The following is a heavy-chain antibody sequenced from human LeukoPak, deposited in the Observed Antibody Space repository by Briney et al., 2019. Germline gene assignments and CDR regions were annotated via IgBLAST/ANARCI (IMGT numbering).Heavy chain of an antibody. Sequence: GGSLRLSCAASGFTFSSYAMHWVRHAPGKGLEYVSAISSNGGSTYYADSVKGRFTISRDNSKNTLYLQMSSLRAEDTAVYYCVRGLVFGGYSYGDVYWGQGTLVTVSS. CDR3: VRGLVFGGYSYGDVY. CDR1: GFTFSSYA. V-gene: IGHV3-64D*09. D-gene: IGHD5-18*01. CDR2: ISSNGGST. J-gene: IGHJ4*02.